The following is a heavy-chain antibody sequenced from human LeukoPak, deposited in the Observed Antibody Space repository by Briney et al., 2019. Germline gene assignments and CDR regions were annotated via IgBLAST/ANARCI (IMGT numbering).Heavy chain of an antibody. Sequence: GGSLRVSCAASGFTFSNAWMSWVRQAPGKGLEWVGHIKSKTDGGTTDYAAPVKGRFTISRDDSKNTLYLQMNSLKTEDTAVYYCTTSLLWFGELLQGTTGSWGQGTLVTVSS. CDR3: TTSLLWFGELLQGTTGS. D-gene: IGHD3-10*01. CDR2: IKSKTDGGTT. CDR1: GFTFSNAW. V-gene: IGHV3-15*01. J-gene: IGHJ4*02.